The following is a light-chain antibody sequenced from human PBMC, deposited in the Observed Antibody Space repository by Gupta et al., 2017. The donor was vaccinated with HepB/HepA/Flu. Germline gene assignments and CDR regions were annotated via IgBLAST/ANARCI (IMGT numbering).Light chain of an antibody. J-gene: IGLJ3*02. CDR2: NNI. V-gene: IGLV1-40*01. Sequence: QSVLTQPPSVSGAPEQRVSISCTGSNSNIGAGFDVHWYQQLPGTAPKLLIYNNIKPAAGVPDRFSGSRSGTSASLAISGLQAEDETDYYCQSFDSSLSAWVFGGGTKLTVL. CDR1: NSNIGAGFD. CDR3: QSFDSSLSAWV.